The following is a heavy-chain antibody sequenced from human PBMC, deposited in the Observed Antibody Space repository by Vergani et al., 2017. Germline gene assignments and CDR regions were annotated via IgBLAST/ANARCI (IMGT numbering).Heavy chain of an antibody. D-gene: IGHD6-6*01. CDR1: GFTFSSYG. Sequence: QVQLVESGGGVVQPGRSLRLSCAASGFTFSSYGMHWVRQAPGKGLEWVAVIWYDGSNKYYADSVKGRFTISRDNSKNTLYLQMNSLSAEDTAVYYCARDPGIAARPLHDAFDIWGQGTMVTVSS. CDR3: ARDPGIAARPLHDAFDI. J-gene: IGHJ3*02. CDR2: IWYDGSNK. V-gene: IGHV3-33*01.